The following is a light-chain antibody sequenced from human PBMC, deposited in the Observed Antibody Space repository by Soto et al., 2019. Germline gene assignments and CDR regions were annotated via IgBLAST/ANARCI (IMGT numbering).Light chain of an antibody. CDR1: NSDIANYHI. Sequence: QSVLTQPASVSGSPGQSITISCNETNSDIANYHIVSWDQQPPDKAPELIIYEVTTRPSGVSYRFYGSKSGNTAPLNIFGFQAEDEGDYHCCSFAGSNVFVFGTGTKGTVL. V-gene: IGLV2-23*02. CDR3: CSFAGSNVFV. CDR2: EVT. J-gene: IGLJ1*01.